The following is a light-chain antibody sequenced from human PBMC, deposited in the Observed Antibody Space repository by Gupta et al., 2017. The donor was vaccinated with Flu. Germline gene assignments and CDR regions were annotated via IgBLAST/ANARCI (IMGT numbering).Light chain of an antibody. CDR3: QHQDSFPRT. Sequence: PSTLSASVGDRVTITCRASQSVVIWLIWYQQKPGKAPNILIFNASSLKSGVPSRFSGIGSGTEFTLTINNLQPDDFATYYCQHQDSFPRTFGQGTTVEI. J-gene: IGKJ1*01. CDR1: QSVVIW. V-gene: IGKV1-5*03. CDR2: NAS.